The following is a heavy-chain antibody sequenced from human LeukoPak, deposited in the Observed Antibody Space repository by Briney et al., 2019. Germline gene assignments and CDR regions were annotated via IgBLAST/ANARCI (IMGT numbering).Heavy chain of an antibody. Sequence: GGSLRLSCAASGFSFSSYGMHWVRQAPGKGLEWVALISYDGSYKYYADSVKGRFTISRDISKNTLHLQMDSLRAEDTAVYYCARAQHRGWGFDYWGQGTLVTVSS. D-gene: IGHD1-26*01. CDR3: ARAQHRGWGFDY. CDR1: GFSFSSYG. V-gene: IGHV3-30*04. CDR2: ISYDGSYK. J-gene: IGHJ4*02.